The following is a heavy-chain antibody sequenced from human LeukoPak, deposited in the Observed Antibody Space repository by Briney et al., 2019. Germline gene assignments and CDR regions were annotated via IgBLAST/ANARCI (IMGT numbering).Heavy chain of an antibody. CDR2: ISTSGSP. CDR3: ARAGYSGSDFSV. J-gene: IGHJ6*04. Sequence: SETLSLTCTVSGASISSYYWSWIRQPAGKGLEWIGRISTSGSPYYNPSLMSRVTMSIDTSNNQFSLNLTSLTAADTAVYYCARAGYSGSDFSVWGKGSTVTVSS. CDR1: GASISSYY. V-gene: IGHV4-4*07. D-gene: IGHD5-12*01.